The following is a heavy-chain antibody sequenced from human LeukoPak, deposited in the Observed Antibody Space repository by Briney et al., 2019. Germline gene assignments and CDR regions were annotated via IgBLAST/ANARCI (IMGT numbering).Heavy chain of an antibody. Sequence: PSDTLSLTCAVSGGSITTTNWWSWVRQPPGKGLEWIGEVHLSGATNYNPSLESRVSMSIDKSKNHLSLEVTSVTAADTAIYYCTRESGAFSPFGFWGQGTLLTVSS. V-gene: IGHV4-4*02. CDR1: GGSITTTNW. D-gene: IGHD1-26*01. CDR3: TRESGAFSPFGF. J-gene: IGHJ4*02. CDR2: VHLSGAT.